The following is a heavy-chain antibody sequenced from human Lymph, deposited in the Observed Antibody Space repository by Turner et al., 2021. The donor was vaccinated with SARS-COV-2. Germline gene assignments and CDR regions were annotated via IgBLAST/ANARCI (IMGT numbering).Heavy chain of an antibody. CDR2: ISYDGGNK. CDR1: GFTFISYG. V-gene: IGHV3-30*03. Sequence: QVQLVESGGGVVQPGRSLRLSCASSGFTFISYGMHWVRQATGKGLEWVAVISYDGGNKSYADSVKGRFTISRDNSKNTLYLQMISLRAEDTAVYYCAWALYYYYGMDVWGQGTTVTVSS. CDR3: AWALYYYYGMDV. J-gene: IGHJ6*02.